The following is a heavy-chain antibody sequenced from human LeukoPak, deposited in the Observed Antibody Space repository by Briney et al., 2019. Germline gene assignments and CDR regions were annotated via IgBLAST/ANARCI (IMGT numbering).Heavy chain of an antibody. D-gene: IGHD5-18*01. CDR1: GFTFDDYG. J-gene: IGHJ6*03. CDR2: INWNGGST. Sequence: GGSLRLSCAASGFTFDDYGMSWVRQAPGKGLEWVSGINWNGGSTGYADSVKGRFTISRDNAKNTLYLQMNSLRAEDTAVYYCARAGGYSYGFRYYYYMDVWGKGTTVTVSS. CDR3: ARAGGYSYGFRYYYYMDV. V-gene: IGHV3-20*04.